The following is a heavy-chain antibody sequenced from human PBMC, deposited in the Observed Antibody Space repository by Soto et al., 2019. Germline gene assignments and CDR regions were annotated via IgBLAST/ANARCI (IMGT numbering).Heavy chain of an antibody. J-gene: IGHJ6*03. CDR1: GYTFTSYD. V-gene: IGHV1-8*01. D-gene: IGHD3-3*01. CDR3: ARRYDFWSGPPDYYYYMDV. CDR2: MNPNSGNT. Sequence: ASVKVSCKASGYTFTSYDINWVRQATGQGLEWMGWMNPNSGNTGYAQKFQGRVTMTRNTSISTAYMELSSLRSEDTAVYYCARRYDFWSGPPDYYYYMDVWGKGTTVTVSS.